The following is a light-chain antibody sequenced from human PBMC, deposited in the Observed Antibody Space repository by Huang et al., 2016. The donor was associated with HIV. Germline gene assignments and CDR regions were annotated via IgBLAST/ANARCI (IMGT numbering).Light chain of an antibody. CDR2: AAS. CDR3: QQGNSFPWT. J-gene: IGKJ1*01. Sequence: DIQMTPSPSSVAASVGDRVTITCRASQGISSWLTWYQQKPGKAPKLLVYAASSLQRGVPSRFSGSGSGTEFTLTISSLQPEDFATYYCQQGNSFPWTFGQGTKVEIK. CDR1: QGISSW. V-gene: IGKV1-12*01.